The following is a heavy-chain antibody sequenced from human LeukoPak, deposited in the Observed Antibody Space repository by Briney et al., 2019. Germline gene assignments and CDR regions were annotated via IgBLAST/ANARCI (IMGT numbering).Heavy chain of an antibody. CDR3: ASLSYDPSGYYDY. D-gene: IGHD3-22*01. CDR2: VNSDGSST. CDR1: GFTFSSYS. J-gene: IGHJ4*02. V-gene: IGHV3-74*01. Sequence: GGSLRLSCAASGFTFSSYSMHWVRQAPGKGLVWVSRVNSDGSSTIYADSVKGRFTIYRDNARNTVYLQMNSLRAEDTAIYFCASLSYDPSGYYDYWGQGTLVTVSS.